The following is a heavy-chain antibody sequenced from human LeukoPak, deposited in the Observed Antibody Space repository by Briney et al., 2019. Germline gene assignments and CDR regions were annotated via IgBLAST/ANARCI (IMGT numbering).Heavy chain of an antibody. CDR1: GFTFSTYS. J-gene: IGHJ6*02. CDR3: VRVVGYYFGMDV. V-gene: IGHV3-48*02. Sequence: GGSLRLSRAASGFTFSTYSMNWVRQAPGKGLEWVSYISSSSSGMYYSDSVKGRFTISRDNAKNSLYLQMNSLTDEDTALYYCVRVVGYYFGMDVWGQGTTVTVSS. D-gene: IGHD3-10*01. CDR2: ISSSSSGM.